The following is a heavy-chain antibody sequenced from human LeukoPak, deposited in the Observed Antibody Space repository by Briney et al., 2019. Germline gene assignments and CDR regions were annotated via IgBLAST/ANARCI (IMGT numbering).Heavy chain of an antibody. Sequence: GGSLRLSCAASGFTFSGYTMNWVRQAPGKGLEWVSSISSSSTYIYYADSVKGRFTISGDNSKNTLYLQMNSLRAEDTAVYYCAKDRLRWLLRSLDYWGQGTLVTVSS. CDR2: ISSSSTYI. CDR3: AKDRLRWLLRSLDY. CDR1: GFTFSGYT. D-gene: IGHD5-24*01. V-gene: IGHV3-21*04. J-gene: IGHJ4*02.